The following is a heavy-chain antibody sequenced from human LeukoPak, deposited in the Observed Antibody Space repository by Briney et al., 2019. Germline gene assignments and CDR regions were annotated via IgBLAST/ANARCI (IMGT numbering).Heavy chain of an antibody. D-gene: IGHD3-22*01. Sequence: GGSLRLSCAASGFTFSSYGMNWVRQAPGKGLVWVSGINSNGSSTSYADSVKGRFTISRDNAKNTLDLQMNSLRAEDTAVYYCARVRYNYDSSGYYDLGYWGQGTLVTVSS. CDR2: INSNGSST. V-gene: IGHV3-74*01. J-gene: IGHJ4*02. CDR3: ARVRYNYDSSGYYDLGY. CDR1: GFTFSSYG.